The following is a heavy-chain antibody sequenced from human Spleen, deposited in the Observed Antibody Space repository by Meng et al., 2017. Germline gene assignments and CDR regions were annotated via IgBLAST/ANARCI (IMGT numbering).Heavy chain of an antibody. Sequence: KVSCKGSGYSFSNYWFAWVRQMPGKGLEWMGIINPGDSDTRYSPSFQGQITISADKSISTAYLQWSSLKASDTAMYYCARGSVTFDYWGQGTLVTVSS. CDR3: ARGSVTFDY. CDR2: INPGDSDT. CDR1: GYSFSNYW. J-gene: IGHJ4*02. V-gene: IGHV5-51*01. D-gene: IGHD4-17*01.